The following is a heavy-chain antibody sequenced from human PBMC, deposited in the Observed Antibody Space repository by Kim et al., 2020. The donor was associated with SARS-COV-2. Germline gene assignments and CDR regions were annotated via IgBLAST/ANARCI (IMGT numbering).Heavy chain of an antibody. CDR2: ISSSGGAT. Sequence: GGSLRLSCAVSGFTFSSYHMSWIRQTPGKGLEWISYISSSGGATFYADSVKGRFTISRDDYKNSLFLQMNSLRAEDTAVYYCAREVDEPGNHSFPAWG. J-gene: IGHJ5*01. CDR1: GFTFSSYH. V-gene: IGHV3-23*01. D-gene: IGHD6-13*01. CDR3: AREVDEPGNHSFPA.